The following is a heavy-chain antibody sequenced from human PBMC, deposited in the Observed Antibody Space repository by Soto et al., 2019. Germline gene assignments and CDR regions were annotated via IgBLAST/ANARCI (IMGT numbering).Heavy chain of an antibody. CDR3: TRLVLGSVVY. D-gene: IGHD2-15*01. Sequence: EVQLVESGGSLVQPGRSLKLSCAASGFTFSGSTMHWVREASGKGLEWVGRIRSKANSYATAYAASVKGRFTISRDDSKNTAYLQMNSLKTEDTAVYYCTRLVLGSVVYWGQGTLVTVSS. J-gene: IGHJ4*02. CDR2: IRSKANSYAT. CDR1: GFTFSGST. V-gene: IGHV3-73*02.